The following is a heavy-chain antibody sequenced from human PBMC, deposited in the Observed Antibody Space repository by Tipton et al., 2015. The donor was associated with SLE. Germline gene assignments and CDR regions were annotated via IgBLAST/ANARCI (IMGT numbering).Heavy chain of an antibody. CDR2: INHSGST. D-gene: IGHD3-22*01. Sequence: TLSLTCFVSGGYITSDIYYWSWIRQPPGKGLEWIGEINHSGSTNYNPSLKSRVIISVDTSKNQFSLKLSSVTAADTAVYYCARGLNYYDSSGYYPFYYMDVWGKGTTVTVSS. J-gene: IGHJ6*03. CDR1: GGYITSDIYY. V-gene: IGHV4-39*07. CDR3: ARGLNYYDSSGYYPFYYMDV.